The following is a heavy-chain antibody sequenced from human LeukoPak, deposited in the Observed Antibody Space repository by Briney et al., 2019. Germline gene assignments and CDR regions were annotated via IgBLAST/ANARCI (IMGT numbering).Heavy chain of an antibody. CDR3: TKTLSSGWSYFDS. Sequence: PGGSLRLSCAASGFTFSSYAMSWVRQAPGKGLEWVSAFSGSGGSTYYADSVKGRYAISRDNSKNTLYLQLNSLRAEDTAVYYCTKTLSSGWSYFDSWGQGTLVTVSS. CDR2: FSGSGGST. CDR1: GFTFSSYA. J-gene: IGHJ4*02. V-gene: IGHV3-23*01. D-gene: IGHD6-19*01.